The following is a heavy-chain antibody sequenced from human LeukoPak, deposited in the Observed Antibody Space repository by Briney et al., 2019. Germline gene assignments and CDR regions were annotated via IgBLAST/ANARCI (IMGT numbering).Heavy chain of an antibody. CDR1: GFTFSSYE. V-gene: IGHV3-7*01. CDR3: ARAHSSGWLRFWGIFDY. D-gene: IGHD6-19*01. Sequence: GGSLRLSCAASGFTFSSYEMNWVRQAPGKGLEWVANIKQDGSEKYYVDSVKGRFTISRDNAKNSLYLQMNSLRAEDTAVYYCARAHSSGWLRFWGIFDYWGQGTLVTVSS. CDR2: IKQDGSEK. J-gene: IGHJ4*02.